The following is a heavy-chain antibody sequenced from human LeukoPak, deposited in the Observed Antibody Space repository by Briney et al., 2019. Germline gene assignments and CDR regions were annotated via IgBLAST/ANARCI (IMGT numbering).Heavy chain of an antibody. CDR3: ARPTVVAAALKY. Sequence: PGGSLRLSRAASGSTFSSYWMHWVRQAPGKGLVWVSRINSDGSSTSYADSVKGRFTISRDNAKNTLYLQMNSLRAEDTAVYYCARPTVVAAALKYWGQGTLVTVSS. J-gene: IGHJ4*02. V-gene: IGHV3-74*01. CDR1: GSTFSSYW. CDR2: INSDGSST. D-gene: IGHD6-13*01.